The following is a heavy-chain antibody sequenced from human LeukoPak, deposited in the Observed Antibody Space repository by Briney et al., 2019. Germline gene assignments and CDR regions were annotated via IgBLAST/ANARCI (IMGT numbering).Heavy chain of an antibody. CDR3: ARDRSGSYFDY. D-gene: IGHD3-3*01. CDR2: IYYSGST. CDR1: GGSISSSSYY. J-gene: IGHJ4*02. V-gene: IGHV4-39*07. Sequence: PSETLSLTCTVSGGSISSSSYYWGWIRQPPGKGLEWIGSIYYSGSTYYNPSLKSRVTISVDTSKNQFSLQLSSVTAADTAVYYCARDRSGSYFDYWGQGTLVTVSS.